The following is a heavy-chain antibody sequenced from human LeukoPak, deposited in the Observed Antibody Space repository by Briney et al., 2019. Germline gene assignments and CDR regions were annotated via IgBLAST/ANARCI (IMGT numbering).Heavy chain of an antibody. J-gene: IGHJ4*02. Sequence: PGRSLRLSCAASGFTFDDYAMHWVRQAPGKGLEWVSGISWNSGSIGYGDSVKGRFTISRDNAKNSLYLQMNSLRAEDTALYYCAKEDAAAAGEAPFDYWGQGTLVTVSS. D-gene: IGHD6-13*01. V-gene: IGHV3-9*01. CDR2: ISWNSGSI. CDR3: AKEDAAAAGEAPFDY. CDR1: GFTFDDYA.